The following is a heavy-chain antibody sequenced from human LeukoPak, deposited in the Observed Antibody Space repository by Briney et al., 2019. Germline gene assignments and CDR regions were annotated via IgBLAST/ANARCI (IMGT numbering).Heavy chain of an antibody. J-gene: IGHJ4*02. Sequence: SETLSLTCAVSGGSISSSNWWSWVRQPPGKGLEWIGEIYHSGSTNYNPSLKSRVTISVDKSKNQFSLKLSFVTAADTAVYYCARGYCSSTSCYTFDYWGQGTLVTVSS. V-gene: IGHV4-4*02. CDR2: IYHSGST. CDR1: GGSISSSNW. D-gene: IGHD2-2*02. CDR3: ARGYCSSTSCYTFDY.